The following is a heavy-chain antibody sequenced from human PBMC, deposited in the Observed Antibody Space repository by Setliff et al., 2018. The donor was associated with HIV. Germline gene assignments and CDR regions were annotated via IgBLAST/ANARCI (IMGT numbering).Heavy chain of an antibody. Sequence: SCKASGYTVTRYSMHWVRQAPGKGLEWVALIWYDGSHETYADSVRGRFSISRDNSKNTLYLQMDSLRPEDTGFYYCAKDPFTSSWYGFDYWGQGALVTVSS. J-gene: IGHJ4*02. V-gene: IGHV3-30*02. D-gene: IGHD6-13*01. CDR2: IWYDGSHE. CDR3: AKDPFTSSWYGFDY. CDR1: GYTVTRYS.